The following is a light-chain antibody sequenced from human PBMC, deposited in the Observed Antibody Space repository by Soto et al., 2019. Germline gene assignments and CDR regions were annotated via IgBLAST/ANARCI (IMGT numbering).Light chain of an antibody. Sequence: IPLTQSPSSRAASVGARVPSNRRSSQGSGSYLAGSQQKQGEAPKLLLVSASTLQRGGPSSVIGSGSCTDVTLTISSLQAEDVATYSCQQLRTYPSTFGGGTKVDIK. CDR3: QQLRTYPST. J-gene: IGKJ4*01. CDR1: QGSGSY. CDR2: SAS. V-gene: IGKV1-9*01.